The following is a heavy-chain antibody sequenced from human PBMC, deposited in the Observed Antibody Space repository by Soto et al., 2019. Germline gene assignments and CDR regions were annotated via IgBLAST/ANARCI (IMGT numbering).Heavy chain of an antibody. V-gene: IGHV4-59*01. CDR1: GGSISSYY. Sequence: SEPLSLTCTVAGGSISSYYWSWIRQPPGKGLEWIGYISYSGSTNYNPSLKSRVTISVDTSKNQFSLKLSSVTAADTAVYYCAREGVSSSWYNYYAMDVWGQGTTVTVPS. CDR3: AREGVSSSWYNYYAMDV. CDR2: ISYSGST. D-gene: IGHD6-13*01. J-gene: IGHJ6*02.